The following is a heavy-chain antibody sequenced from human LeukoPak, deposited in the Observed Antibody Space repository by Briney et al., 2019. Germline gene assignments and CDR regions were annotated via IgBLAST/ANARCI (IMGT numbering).Heavy chain of an antibody. CDR2: IDPSDSYT. Sequence: GESPKISCKGSGYSFTSYWISWVRQMPGKGLEWMGRIDPSDSYTNYSPSFQGHVTISADKSISTAYLQWSSLKASDTAMYYCAREGLAAAAWFDPWGQGTLVTVSS. V-gene: IGHV5-10-1*01. J-gene: IGHJ5*02. D-gene: IGHD6-13*01. CDR3: AREGLAAAAWFDP. CDR1: GYSFTSYW.